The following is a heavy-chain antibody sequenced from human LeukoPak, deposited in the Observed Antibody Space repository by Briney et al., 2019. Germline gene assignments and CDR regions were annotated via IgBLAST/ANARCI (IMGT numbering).Heavy chain of an antibody. CDR1: GFTFSSYS. CDR2: ISSSSSYI. D-gene: IGHD3-3*01. J-gene: IGHJ3*02. CDR3: AGVDFWSGYPYDAFDI. Sequence: GGSLRLSCAASGFTFSSYSMNWVRQAPGKGLEWVSSISSSSSYIYYADSVKGRFTISRDNAKNSLYLQMNSLRAEDTVVYYCAGVDFWSGYPYDAFDIWGQGTMVTVSS. V-gene: IGHV3-21*01.